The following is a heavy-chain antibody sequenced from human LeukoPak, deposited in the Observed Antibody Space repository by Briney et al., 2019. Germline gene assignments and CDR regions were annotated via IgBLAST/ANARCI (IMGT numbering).Heavy chain of an antibody. D-gene: IGHD3-16*01. J-gene: IGHJ4*02. Sequence: SETLSLTCTVSGGSISSSSYYWGWMRQPPGKGLEWIGSIYYSGSTYYNPSLKCRVTISVDTSKNQFSLKLSSVTAADTAVYYCARHGPYYDYVPLYFDYWGQGTPVTVSS. CDR2: IYYSGST. CDR3: ARHGPYYDYVPLYFDY. V-gene: IGHV4-39*01. CDR1: GGSISSSSYY.